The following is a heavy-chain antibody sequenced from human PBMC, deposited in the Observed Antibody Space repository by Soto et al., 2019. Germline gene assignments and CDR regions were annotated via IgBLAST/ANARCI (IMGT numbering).Heavy chain of an antibody. CDR1: GGTFSSYA. Sequence: QVQLVQSGAEVQKPVSSVKVSCKASGGTFSSYAISWVRQAPGPGLEWVGGSIPNFGTANYAQKFQGRVTITADESTRTEYMELSSMRSEDKAVYYCARDPTVTRDYGMDVWGQGTTVTVS. CDR3: ARDPTVTRDYGMDV. D-gene: IGHD4-17*01. CDR2: SIPNFGTA. V-gene: IGHV1-69*01. J-gene: IGHJ6*01.